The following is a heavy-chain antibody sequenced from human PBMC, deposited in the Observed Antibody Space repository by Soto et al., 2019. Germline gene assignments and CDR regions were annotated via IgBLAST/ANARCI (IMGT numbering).Heavy chain of an antibody. J-gene: IGHJ4*02. CDR1: GFTFSSYS. D-gene: IGHD3-10*01. CDR2: ISSSSSYI. V-gene: IGHV3-21*01. CDR3: WVARGVIIPRVFDY. Sequence: GGSLRLSCAASGFTFSSYSMNWVRQAPGKGLEWVSSISSSSSYIYYADSVKGRFTISRDNAKNSLYLQMNSLRAEDTAVYYCWVARGVIIPRVFDYWGQGTLVTVSS.